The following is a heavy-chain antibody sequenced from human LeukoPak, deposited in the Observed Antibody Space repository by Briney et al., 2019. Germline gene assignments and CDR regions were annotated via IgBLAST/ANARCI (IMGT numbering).Heavy chain of an antibody. CDR1: GFTFSSYA. V-gene: IGHV3-30*04. CDR2: ISYDGSNK. D-gene: IGHD6-6*01. J-gene: IGHJ4*02. Sequence: GSLRLSCAASGFTFSSYAIHWVRQAPGKGLEWVAVISYDGSNKYYADSVKGRFTISRDNSKNTLYLQMNSLRAEDTAVYYCARDGSSSSFDYWGQGTLVTVS. CDR3: ARDGSSSSFDY.